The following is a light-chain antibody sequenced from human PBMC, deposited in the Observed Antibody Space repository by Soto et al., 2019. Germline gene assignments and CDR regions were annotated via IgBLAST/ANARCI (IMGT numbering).Light chain of an antibody. Sequence: DIQMTQSPSSLSASVGDRVTITCRASQSISSYLNWYQQKPGKAPQLLIYAASSLQSGVPSRFSGSGSCTDCTLTISSLQPEDFATYYCQQSYSTPVTFGPGTKVDIK. V-gene: IGKV1-39*01. CDR2: AAS. CDR1: QSISSY. J-gene: IGKJ3*01. CDR3: QQSYSTPVT.